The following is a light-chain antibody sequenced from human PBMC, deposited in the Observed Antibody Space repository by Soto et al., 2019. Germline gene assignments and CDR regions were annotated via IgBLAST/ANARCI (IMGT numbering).Light chain of an antibody. V-gene: IGKV1-27*01. Sequence: DVQMTQSPSSLSASVGDRVTITCRGSQGINTYLAWYQQKPGKVPKLLIFAASTLQSGVPSRFSGSGSGTDFTLTISSLQPEDVAAYYCQTYDSAPTWTFGQGTKVEIK. CDR3: QTYDSAPTWT. CDR1: QGINTY. CDR2: AAS. J-gene: IGKJ1*01.